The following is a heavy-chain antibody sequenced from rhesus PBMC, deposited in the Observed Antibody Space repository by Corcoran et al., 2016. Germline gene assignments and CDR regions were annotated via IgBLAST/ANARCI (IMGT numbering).Heavy chain of an antibody. D-gene: IGHD2-33*01. J-gene: IGHJ4*01. CDR3: AIRGVIVWSYFDY. V-gene: IGHV4-80*01. CDR1: GASISSYW. CDR2: INGNTGST. Sequence: QVQLQESGPGLVKPSETLSLTCTVSGASISSYWWSWIRQPPGKGLEWIGEINGNTGSTNYNPSLKSRVTISRGTSKNQFSLKLSSVTAADTAVYYCAIRGVIVWSYFDYWGQGVLVTVSS.